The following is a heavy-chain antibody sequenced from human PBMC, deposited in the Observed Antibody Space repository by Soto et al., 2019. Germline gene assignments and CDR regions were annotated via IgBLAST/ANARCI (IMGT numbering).Heavy chain of an antibody. Sequence: GGSLRLSCAASGFTFSSYSMNWVRQAPGKGLEWVSSISSSSSYIYYADSVKGRFTISRDNAKNSLYLQMNSLRAEGTAVYYCARAPFTYYFDYWGQGTLVTVSS. V-gene: IGHV3-21*01. J-gene: IGHJ4*02. CDR2: ISSSSSYI. CDR3: ARAPFTYYFDY. CDR1: GFTFSSYS. D-gene: IGHD3-10*01.